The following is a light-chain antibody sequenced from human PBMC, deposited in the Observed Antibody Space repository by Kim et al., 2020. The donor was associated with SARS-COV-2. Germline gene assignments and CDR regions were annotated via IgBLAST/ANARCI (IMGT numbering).Light chain of an antibody. Sequence: TVTISCTGSSSNIGTVYDVHWYQHLQGIAPKPLIFGNTNRPSGVPDRFSGSKSGTSASLAITGLQAEDEADYYCQSFDSSLSTYVFGSGTQLTVL. CDR1: SSNIGTVYD. CDR3: QSFDSSLSTYV. CDR2: GNT. J-gene: IGLJ1*01. V-gene: IGLV1-40*01.